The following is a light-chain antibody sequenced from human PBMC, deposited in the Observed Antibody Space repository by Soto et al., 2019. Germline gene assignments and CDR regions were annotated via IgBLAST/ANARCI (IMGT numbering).Light chain of an antibody. V-gene: IGLV2-14*01. CDR2: EVN. J-gene: IGLJ1*01. CDR3: SSYTSSSIPYV. CDR1: SADVGAYNY. Sequence: QSALTQPASVSGSPGQSISISCTGTSADVGAYNYVSWFQQHPGKAPKLMIYEVNNRPSGVSYRFSGSKSGNTASLTISGIQAEDEAEYYCSSYTSSSIPYVFGTGTKVTVL.